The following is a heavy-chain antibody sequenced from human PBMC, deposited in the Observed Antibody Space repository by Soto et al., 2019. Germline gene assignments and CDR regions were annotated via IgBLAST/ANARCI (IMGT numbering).Heavy chain of an antibody. V-gene: IGHV4-31*02. CDR2: IYYSGTT. D-gene: IGHD5-18*01. CDR1: GGSISSEGYY. Sequence: ASETLSLTCTVSGGSISSEGYYWSWFRQLPGEGLEWIGDIYYSGTTYHNPSLGSRLTISGDASKNQFSLKLSSVTAADTALYYCARGRGYSYGPYYFDYWGQGTLVTVSS. CDR3: ARGRGYSYGPYYFDY. J-gene: IGHJ4*02.